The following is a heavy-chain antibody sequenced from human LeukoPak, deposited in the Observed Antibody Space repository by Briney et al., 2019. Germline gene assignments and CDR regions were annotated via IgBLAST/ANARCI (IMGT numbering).Heavy chain of an antibody. J-gene: IGHJ4*02. D-gene: IGHD3-22*01. V-gene: IGHV4-34*01. CDR2: INHSGST. Sequence: SETLSLTCAVYGGSFSGYYWSWIRQPPGKGLEWIGEINHSGSTNYNPSLKSRVTISVDTSKNQFSLKLSSVTAADTAVYYCARVKDSSGPTFDYWGQGTLVTVSS. CDR1: GGSFSGYY. CDR3: ARVKDSSGPTFDY.